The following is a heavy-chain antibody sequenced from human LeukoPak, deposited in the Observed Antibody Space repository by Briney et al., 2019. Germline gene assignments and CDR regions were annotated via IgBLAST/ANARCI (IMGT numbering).Heavy chain of an antibody. V-gene: IGHV3-23*01. CDR1: GFTFSSYA. CDR3: AKDLRIGYRTAMDV. D-gene: IGHD1-14*01. Sequence: GGSLRLSCAASGFTFSSYAMSWVRQAPGKGLEWVSAIRGSDGNTYYADSVKGRFTISRDNSKNTLYLQMNSLRAEDTAVYSCAKDLRIGYRTAMDVWGQGTTVTVSS. J-gene: IGHJ6*02. CDR2: IRGSDGNT.